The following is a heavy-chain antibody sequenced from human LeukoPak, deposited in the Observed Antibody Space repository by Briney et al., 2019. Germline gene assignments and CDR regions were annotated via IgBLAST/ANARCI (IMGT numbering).Heavy chain of an antibody. CDR3: ARGPPPDFDY. CDR2: IYSGGST. V-gene: IGHV4-4*07. Sequence: SETLSLTCTVSGGSISGYYWSWIRQPAGKGLEWIGRIYSGGSTDYDPSLKSRVTMSVDTSKNQFSLNLRSVTAADTAVYYCARGPPPDFDYWGQGTLLTVSS. J-gene: IGHJ4*02. CDR1: GGSISGYY.